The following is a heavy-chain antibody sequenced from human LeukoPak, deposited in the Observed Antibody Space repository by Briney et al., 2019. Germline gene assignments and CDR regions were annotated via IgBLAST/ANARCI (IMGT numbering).Heavy chain of an antibody. CDR1: GYTFTGYY. CDR3: ARGRLYRSSTSCSPPFFDY. Sequence: ASVKVSCKASGYTFTGYYMHWVRQAPGQGLEGMGWINPNSGGTNYAQKFQGRVTMNRDTSISTAYMELRRLRSDDAAVYYCARGRLYRSSTSCSPPFFDYWGQGTLVTVSS. D-gene: IGHD2-2*01. J-gene: IGHJ4*02. V-gene: IGHV1-2*02. CDR2: INPNSGGT.